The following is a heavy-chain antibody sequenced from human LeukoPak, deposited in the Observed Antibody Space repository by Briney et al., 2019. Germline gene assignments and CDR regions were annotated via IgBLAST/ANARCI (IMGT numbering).Heavy chain of an antibody. CDR1: GFTFSSYW. Sequence: GGSLRLSCAVSGFTFSSYWMHWVRQAPGKGLVWVSRINGDGSSTSYADSVKGRFTISRDNAKNTLYLQMNSLRAEDTAVYYCAKDQSRLNEAVGGGAFGIWGQGTMVTVSS. CDR3: AKDQSRLNEAVGGGAFGI. V-gene: IGHV3-74*01. D-gene: IGHD1-26*01. J-gene: IGHJ3*02. CDR2: INGDGSST.